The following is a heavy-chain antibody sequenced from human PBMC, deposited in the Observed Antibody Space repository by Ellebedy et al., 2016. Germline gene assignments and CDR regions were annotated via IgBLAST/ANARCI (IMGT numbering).Heavy chain of an antibody. CDR1: GFTFSSYW. D-gene: IGHD6-13*01. CDR3: ARSSSWYWDYYYYYGMDV. V-gene: IGHV3-74*01. CDR2: INSDGSST. J-gene: IGHJ6*02. Sequence: GESLKISCAASGFTFSSYWMHWVRQAPGKGLVWVSRINSDGSSTSYADSVKGRFTISRDNAKNTLYLQMSSLRAEDTAVYYCARSSSWYWDYYYYYGMDVWGQGTTVTVSS.